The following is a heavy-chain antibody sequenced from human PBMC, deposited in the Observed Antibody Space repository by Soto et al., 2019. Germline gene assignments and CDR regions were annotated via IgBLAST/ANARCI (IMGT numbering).Heavy chain of an antibody. CDR2: IYYSGST. Sequence: SETLSLTCTVSGGSISSSSYYWGWIRQPPGKGLEWIGSIYYSGSTYYNPSLKSRVTISVDTSKNQFSLKLSSVTAADTAVYYCARQGSDEWELLWYYDGMDVWGQGTTVTVSS. D-gene: IGHD1-26*01. V-gene: IGHV4-39*01. CDR1: GGSISSSSYY. CDR3: ARQGSDEWELLWYYDGMDV. J-gene: IGHJ6*02.